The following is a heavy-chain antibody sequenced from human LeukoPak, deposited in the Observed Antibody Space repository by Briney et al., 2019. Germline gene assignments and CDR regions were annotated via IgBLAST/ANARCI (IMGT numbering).Heavy chain of an antibody. Sequence: GGSLRLSCAASGFTFSSYWMGWVRQAPGKGLEWVANIKQDGSEKYYVDSVKGRFTISRDNAKNSLYLQMNSLRAEDTAVYYCARSVKGGGGDYYDSSGYPHGMDVWGQGTTVTVSS. J-gene: IGHJ6*02. CDR1: GFTFSSYW. CDR2: IKQDGSEK. CDR3: ARSVKGGGGDYYDSSGYPHGMDV. V-gene: IGHV3-7*01. D-gene: IGHD3-22*01.